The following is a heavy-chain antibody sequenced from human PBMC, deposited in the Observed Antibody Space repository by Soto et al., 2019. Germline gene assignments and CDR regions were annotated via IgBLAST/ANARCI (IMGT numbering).Heavy chain of an antibody. Sequence: SVKVSCKASGGTFSSYAISWVRQAPGQGLEWMGGIIPIYRTLNYAQKFQGRVTITADESTGTAYMTLSSLASDDTAVYYCATGVIWIGYFTVDSWGQGTRVTVSS. D-gene: IGHD3-3*01. CDR1: GGTFSSYA. CDR3: ATGVIWIGYFTVDS. V-gene: IGHV1-69*13. J-gene: IGHJ4*02. CDR2: IIPIYRTL.